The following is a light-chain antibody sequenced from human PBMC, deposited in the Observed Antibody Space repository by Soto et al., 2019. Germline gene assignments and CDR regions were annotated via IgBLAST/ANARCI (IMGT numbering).Light chain of an antibody. CDR1: QGLSGY. V-gene: IGKV3-11*01. CDR3: QQRRDWPIT. CDR2: DTS. J-gene: IGKJ5*01. Sequence: EIVLTQSPATLSLSPGERATLSCRASQGLSGYLAWYRQKPGQAPRLLIYDTSNRATGIPARFSGSGSGTDFALTISSLEPEDFAVYYCQQRRDWPITFGQGTRLEIK.